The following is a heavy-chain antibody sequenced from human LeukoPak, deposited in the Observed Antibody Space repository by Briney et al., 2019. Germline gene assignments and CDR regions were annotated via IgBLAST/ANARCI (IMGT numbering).Heavy chain of an antibody. D-gene: IGHD3-22*01. CDR1: GFTFSSYA. J-gene: IGHJ4*02. CDR2: ISGSGGST. V-gene: IGHV3-23*01. Sequence: GGFLRLSCAASGFTFSSYAMSWVRQPPGKGLEWVSAISGSGGSTYYADSVKGRFTISRDNSKNTLYLQMNSLRAEDTAVYYCASSSGYYSSGYFDYWGQGTLVTVSS. CDR3: ASSSGYYSSGYFDY.